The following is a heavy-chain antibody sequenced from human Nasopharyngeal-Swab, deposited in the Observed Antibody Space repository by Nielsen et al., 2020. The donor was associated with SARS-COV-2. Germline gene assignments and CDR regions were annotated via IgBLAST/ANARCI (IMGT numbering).Heavy chain of an antibody. CDR1: GCSISSYY. CDR3: ARGAPMVVTSTYDY. Sequence: SETLSPTCTVSGCSISSYYWSWIRQPPGKGLEWIGYIYYSGSTNYNPSLKSRVTISVDTSKNQFSLKLSSVTAADTAVYYCARGAPMVVTSTYDYWGQGTLVTVSS. D-gene: IGHD4-23*01. J-gene: IGHJ4*02. V-gene: IGHV4-59*01. CDR2: IYYSGST.